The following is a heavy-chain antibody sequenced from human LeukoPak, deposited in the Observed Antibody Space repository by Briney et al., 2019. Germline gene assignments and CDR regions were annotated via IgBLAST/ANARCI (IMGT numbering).Heavy chain of an antibody. D-gene: IGHD3-10*01. CDR3: ARVCRLVGSGSYYNHPYYYYGMDV. Sequence: GGSLRLSCAASGFTFSSHSMNWVRQAPGKGLEWVSYISSSSSTIYYADSVKGRFTISRDNAKNSLYLQMNSLRAEDTAVYYCARVCRLVGSGSYYNHPYYYYGMDVWGQGTTVTVSS. J-gene: IGHJ6*02. CDR1: GFTFSSHS. CDR2: ISSSSSTI. V-gene: IGHV3-48*01.